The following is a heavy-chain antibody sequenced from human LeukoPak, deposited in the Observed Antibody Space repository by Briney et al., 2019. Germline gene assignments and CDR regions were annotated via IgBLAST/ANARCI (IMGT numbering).Heavy chain of an antibody. Sequence: GGSLRLSCAASGFTVSSNYMSWVRQAPGKGLEWVSVIYSGGNTYYADSAKGRFTISRDNFNNTLYLRMNSLRADDTAVYYCAKARGSSVYEQFDYWGQGTQVTVSP. V-gene: IGHV3-53*01. J-gene: IGHJ4*02. CDR2: IYSGGNT. CDR1: GFTVSSNY. CDR3: AKARGSSVYEQFDY. D-gene: IGHD5/OR15-5a*01.